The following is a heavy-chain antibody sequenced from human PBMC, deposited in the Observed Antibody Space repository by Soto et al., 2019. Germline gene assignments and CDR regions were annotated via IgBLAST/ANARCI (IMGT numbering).Heavy chain of an antibody. Sequence: GGSLRLSCAASGFTFSSYAMSWVLQAPWKGLEWVSAISGSGGSTYYADSVKGRFTISRDNSKNTLYLQMNSLRAEDTAVYYCAKDPVEVPVIYYYYYYVDVWGQGSPVTVSS. D-gene: IGHD2-15*01. J-gene: IGHJ6*03. CDR3: AKDPVEVPVIYYYYYYVDV. V-gene: IGHV3-23*01. CDR2: ISGSGGST. CDR1: GFTFSSYA.